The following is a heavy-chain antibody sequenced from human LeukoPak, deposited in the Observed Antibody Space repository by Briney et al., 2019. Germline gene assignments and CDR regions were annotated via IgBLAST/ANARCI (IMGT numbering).Heavy chain of an antibody. CDR2: LTNSGTNT. CDR3: AKLWSGDDY. CDR1: GFTFSSYA. Sequence: GGSLRLSCAASGFTFSSYAMSWVRQAPGKGLEWVSSLTNSGTNTYYADSVKGRFTISRDNSKNTLYLQMNSLRAEDTALYYCAKLWSGDDYWGQGTLVTVSS. D-gene: IGHD2-21*01. J-gene: IGHJ4*02. V-gene: IGHV3-23*01.